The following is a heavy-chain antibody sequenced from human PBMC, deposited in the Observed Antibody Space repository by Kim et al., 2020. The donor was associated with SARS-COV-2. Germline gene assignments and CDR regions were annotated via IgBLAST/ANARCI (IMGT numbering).Heavy chain of an antibody. CDR1: GGSVSSGSYY. D-gene: IGHD2-2*01. CDR3: AREVQLLRGAFDI. J-gene: IGHJ3*02. V-gene: IGHV4-61*01. Sequence: SETLSLTCKVSGGSVSSGSYYWSWIRQPPGKGLEWIGYIYYSGSTNYNPSLKSRVTISVDTSKNQFSLKLSSVTAADTAVYYCAREVQLLRGAFDIWGQG. CDR2: IYYSGST.